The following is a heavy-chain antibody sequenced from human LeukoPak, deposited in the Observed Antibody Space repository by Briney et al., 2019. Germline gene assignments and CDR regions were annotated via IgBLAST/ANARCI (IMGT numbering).Heavy chain of an antibody. Sequence: GASVKVSCKASGYTFTSYGISWVRQAPGQGLEWMGWINPNSGGTNYAQKFQGRVTMTRDTSISTAYMELSRLRSDDTAVYYCARVKRVIAALPFDYWGQGTLVTVSP. CDR3: ARVKRVIAALPFDY. CDR1: GYTFTSYG. J-gene: IGHJ4*02. D-gene: IGHD6-6*01. V-gene: IGHV1-2*02. CDR2: INPNSGGT.